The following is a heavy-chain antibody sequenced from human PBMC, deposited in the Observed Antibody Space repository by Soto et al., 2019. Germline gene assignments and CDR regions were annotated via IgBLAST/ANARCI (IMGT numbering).Heavy chain of an antibody. CDR2: ITEDGSGT. D-gene: IGHD2-8*01. CDR3: VRGTNGWRGMDY. V-gene: IGHV3-74*01. Sequence: EVQLVESGGAIVQPGGSRRLSCAPPGFTFSSYRIPWVRQAPGKGPVWVSRITEDGSGTTYADSVKGRFTVTRDNAKNTMYLQMSGLGAEDTAVYHCVRGTNGWRGMDYWGQGTLVTVSS. CDR1: GFTFSSYR. J-gene: IGHJ4*02.